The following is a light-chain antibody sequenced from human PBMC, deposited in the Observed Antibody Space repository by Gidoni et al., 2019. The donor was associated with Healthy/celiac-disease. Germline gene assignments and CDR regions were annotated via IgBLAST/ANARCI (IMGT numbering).Light chain of an antibody. V-gene: IGKV1-5*03. CDR1: QRISSW. J-gene: IGKJ1*01. Sequence: DIQMTQAPSTLSASVGDSVTITCRASQRISSWLAWYQQKPGKAPKLLIYKASSLESGGPSRVSGGGSWTEVTLTVISLQPDDFATNSSQQYNFYWTFGQGTKVEIK. CDR2: KAS. CDR3: QQYNFYWT.